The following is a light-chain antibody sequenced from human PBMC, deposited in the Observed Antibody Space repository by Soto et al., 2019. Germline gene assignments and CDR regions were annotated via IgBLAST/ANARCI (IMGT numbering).Light chain of an antibody. Sequence: DIQMTQSPSTLSALVGDRVTITCRASQSISTWLAWYQQKPGKAPNLLIYKASTLESGVPSRFSGSGSGTEFTLTISSLQPDDFATYYCQQYNSYSHLTFGGGTKVDI. CDR2: KAS. V-gene: IGKV1-5*03. CDR3: QQYNSYSHLT. J-gene: IGKJ4*01. CDR1: QSISTW.